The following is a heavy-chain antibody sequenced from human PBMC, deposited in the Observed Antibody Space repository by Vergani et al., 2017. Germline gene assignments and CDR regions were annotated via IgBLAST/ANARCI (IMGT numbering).Heavy chain of an antibody. J-gene: IGHJ3*02. CDR3: ARLEDDI. CDR1: GGSISSGTYY. Sequence: QVQLQESGPGLVKPSQPLSLTCAVSGGSISSGTYYWSWIRPPAGKGLEWIGRISTSGSTNYNPSLKSRVTISVDTSKNQFSLKLSSVTAADTAVYYCARLEDDIWGQGTMVTVSS. V-gene: IGHV4-61*02. D-gene: IGHD3-3*01. CDR2: ISTSGST.